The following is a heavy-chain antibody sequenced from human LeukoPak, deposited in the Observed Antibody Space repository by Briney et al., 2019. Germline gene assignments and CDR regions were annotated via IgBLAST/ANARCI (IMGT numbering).Heavy chain of an antibody. J-gene: IGHJ3*02. Sequence: GGSLRLSCAASGFTFSSYSMNWVRQAPGKGLEWVSSISSSSSYKYYADSVKGRFTISRDNAKNSLYLQMNGLRAEDTAVYYCARGPPVLGYCSGGSCYSDAFDIWGQGTMVTVSS. CDR2: ISSSSSYK. D-gene: IGHD2-15*01. CDR3: ARGPPVLGYCSGGSCYSDAFDI. CDR1: GFTFSSYS. V-gene: IGHV3-21*01.